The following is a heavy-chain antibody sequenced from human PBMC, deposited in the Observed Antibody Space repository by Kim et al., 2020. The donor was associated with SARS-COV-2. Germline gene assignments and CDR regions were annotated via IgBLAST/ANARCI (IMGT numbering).Heavy chain of an antibody. CDR3: ATDLNL. CDR1: GFTVTSNY. J-gene: IGHJ5*02. CDR2: SGPGGNT. V-gene: IGHV3-53*01. Sequence: GGSLRLSCTASGFTVTSNYMSWVRQAPGKGLEWISVSGPGGNTDYADSLKGRFTISVDNVRNTLLLQITSLRAEDTAVYYCATDLNLWGQGTLVTVSS.